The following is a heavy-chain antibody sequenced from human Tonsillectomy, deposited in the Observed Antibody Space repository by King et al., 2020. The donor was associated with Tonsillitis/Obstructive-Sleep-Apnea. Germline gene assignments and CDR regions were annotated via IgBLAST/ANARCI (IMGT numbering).Heavy chain of an antibody. CDR1: GFTFSSYG. Sequence: VQLVESGGGVVQPGRSLRLPCAASGFTFSSYGMHWVRQAPGKGLEWVAVITYDGSNKYYADSVKGRFTISRDNSKNTLYLQMNSLRAEDTAVYYCAKDFISTWDGGMDVWGQGTTVTVSS. J-gene: IGHJ6*02. D-gene: IGHD3-22*01. CDR2: ITYDGSNK. CDR3: AKDFISTWDGGMDV. V-gene: IGHV3-30*18.